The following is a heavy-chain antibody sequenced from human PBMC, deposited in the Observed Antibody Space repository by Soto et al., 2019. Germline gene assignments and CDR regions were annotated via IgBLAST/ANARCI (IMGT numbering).Heavy chain of an antibody. Sequence: ASVKVSCKASGYTFTGYYMHWVRQAPGQGLEWMGWINPNSGGTNYAQKIQGRVTMTRDTSINTAYMELSRLRSDDTAVYYLARPRSSWYYYYGMDVWGQGTTVTVSS. CDR3: ARPRSSWYYYYGMDV. D-gene: IGHD6-13*01. J-gene: IGHJ6*02. CDR1: GYTFTGYY. CDR2: INPNSGGT. V-gene: IGHV1-2*02.